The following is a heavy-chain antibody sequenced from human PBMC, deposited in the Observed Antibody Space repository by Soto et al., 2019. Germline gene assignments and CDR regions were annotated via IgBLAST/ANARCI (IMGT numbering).Heavy chain of an antibody. CDR1: GGSFTGYY. CDR2: INHSGST. V-gene: IGHV4-34*01. CDR3: ARGRKEAARACHYYGMDA. J-gene: IGHJ6*02. D-gene: IGHD6-6*01. Sequence: PSETLSLTCAVYGGSFTGYYWSWIRQPPGKGLEWIGEINHSGSTNYNPSLKSRVTISVDTSKNQFSLKLSSVTAADTAVYYCARGRKEAARACHYYGMDAWGQGTTVTVSS.